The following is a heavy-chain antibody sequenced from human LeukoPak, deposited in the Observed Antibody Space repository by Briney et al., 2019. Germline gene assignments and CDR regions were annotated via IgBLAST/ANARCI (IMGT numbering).Heavy chain of an antibody. CDR1: GFTFSDFH. CDR2: ISGSGYAI. V-gene: IGHV3-11*01. D-gene: IGHD1-26*01. CDR3: ARLSGTYSKGGDH. J-gene: IGHJ4*02. Sequence: GGSLRLSCTASGFTFSDFHMSWIRQAPGKGLEWVSHISGSGYAIHHPGSVKGRFTISRDNAKNSLYLQMNSLRVEDSAVYYCARLSGTYSKGGDHWGQGTLVTVSS.